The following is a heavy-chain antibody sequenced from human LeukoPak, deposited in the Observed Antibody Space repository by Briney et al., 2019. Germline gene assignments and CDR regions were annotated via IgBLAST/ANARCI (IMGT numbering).Heavy chain of an antibody. CDR2: ISAYKGNT. CDR1: GYTFTSYG. V-gene: IGHV1-18*01. D-gene: IGHD3-9*01. CDR3: ARDGLRYFDWLLSSRGENYFDY. J-gene: IGHJ4*02. Sequence: ASVKVSCKASGYTFTSYGISWVRQAPGQGLEWMGWISAYKGNTNYAQKLQGRVTMTTDTSTSTAYMELRSLRSDDTAVYYCARDGLRYFDWLLSSRGENYFDYWGQGTLVTVSS.